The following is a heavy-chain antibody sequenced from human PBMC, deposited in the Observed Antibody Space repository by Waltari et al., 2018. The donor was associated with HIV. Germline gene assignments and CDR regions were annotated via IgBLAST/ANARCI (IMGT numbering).Heavy chain of an antibody. CDR3: ARGSYLASAAGVDY. CDR1: GFTFSSYW. J-gene: IGHJ4*02. CDR2: INSDGSST. V-gene: IGHV3-74*01. D-gene: IGHD6-13*01. Sequence: EVQLVESGGGLVKPGGSRRLSCAASGFTFSSYWMHWVGQAPGKGLVWVSRINSDGSSTSYADSVKGRFTISRDNAKNTLYLQMNSLRAEDTAVYYCARGSYLASAAGVDYWGQGTLVTVSS.